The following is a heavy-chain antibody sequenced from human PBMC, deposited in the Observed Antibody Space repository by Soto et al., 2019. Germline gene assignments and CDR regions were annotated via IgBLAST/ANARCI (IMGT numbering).Heavy chain of an antibody. J-gene: IGHJ4*02. D-gene: IGHD4-4*01. Sequence: PSETLSLTCTVSYGSISVSNVFWGWVRQPPGKGLEWIGNIDYSGTAYFNPSLGTRVTFPVDTSKNQFSLTLYSVTAADTAVYYCARTTRRHLHFWGQGILVTSPQ. CDR3: ARTTRRHLHF. V-gene: IGHV4-39*01. CDR2: IDYSGTA. CDR1: YGSISVSNVF.